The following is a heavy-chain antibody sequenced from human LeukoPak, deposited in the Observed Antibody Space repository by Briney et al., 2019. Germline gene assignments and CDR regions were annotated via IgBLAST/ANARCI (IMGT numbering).Heavy chain of an antibody. V-gene: IGHV3-74*01. CDR2: INTDGSST. J-gene: IGHJ4*02. Sequence: GGSLRLSCAASGFTFSSYWMHWVRQAPGKGLVWVSRINTDGSSTSYADSVKGRFTISRDNAKNTLYLQMNSLRAEDTAVYYCARWRYYYGSGNYPFDYWGQGTLVTVSS. CDR1: GFTFSSYW. CDR3: ARWRYYYGSGNYPFDY. D-gene: IGHD3-10*01.